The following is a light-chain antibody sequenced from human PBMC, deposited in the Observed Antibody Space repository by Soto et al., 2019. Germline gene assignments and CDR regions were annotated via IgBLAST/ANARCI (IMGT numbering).Light chain of an antibody. Sequence: EIVLTQSPGTLSLSPGERATLSCRASQSVTNNQFAWFRQKPGQAPRLLIWGVSNRATGIPDRFSGSGSGTEFTLTISSLQPDDFATYYCQQYNSYPVTFGQGTKVDIK. CDR2: GVS. J-gene: IGKJ1*01. CDR1: QSVTNNQ. V-gene: IGKV3-20*01. CDR3: QQYNSYPVT.